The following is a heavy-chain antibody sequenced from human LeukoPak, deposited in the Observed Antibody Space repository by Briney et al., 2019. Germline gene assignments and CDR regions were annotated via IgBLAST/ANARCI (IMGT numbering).Heavy chain of an antibody. CDR2: IYTSGST. CDR1: GGSISSYY. CDR3: ARVHPISTLELPRIDAFDI. J-gene: IGHJ3*02. Sequence: SGPTLVNPSETLSLTCTVSGGSISSYYWSWIRQPAGKGLEWIGRIYTSGSTNYNPSLKSRVTMSVDTSKNQFFLKLSSVTAADTAVYYCARVHPISTLELPRIDAFDIWGQGTMVTVSS. D-gene: IGHD1-7*01. V-gene: IGHV4-4*07.